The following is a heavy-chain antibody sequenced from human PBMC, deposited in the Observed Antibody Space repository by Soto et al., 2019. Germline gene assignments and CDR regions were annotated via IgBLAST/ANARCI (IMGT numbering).Heavy chain of an antibody. CDR1: GFSLSTSEVG. J-gene: IGHJ5*02. CDR3: VHTSGWQHTT. CDR2: FYWNDDN. Sequence: QITVKESGPTLVKPTQTLTLSCTFSGFSLSTSEVGVSWIRQPPGKALEWLALFYWNDDNRYSPSLKSRLTITKDTSKNQVIFTMINMDPVDRATYYCVHTSGWQHTTWGQGTLVTVSS. D-gene: IGHD1-1*01. V-gene: IGHV2-5*01.